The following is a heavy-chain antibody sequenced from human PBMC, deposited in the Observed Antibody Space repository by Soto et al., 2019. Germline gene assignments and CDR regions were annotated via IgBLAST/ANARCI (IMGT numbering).Heavy chain of an antibody. V-gene: IGHV3-30-3*01. D-gene: IGHD3-9*01. CDR3: ARVVRHFDTPYGMDV. Sequence: GGSLRLSCAASGFTFSSYAMHWVRQAPGKGLEWVAVISYDGSNKYYADSVKGRFTISRDNSKNTLYLQMNNLRAEDTAEYYCARVVRHFDTPYGMDVWGQGTTVTVSS. J-gene: IGHJ6*02. CDR2: ISYDGSNK. CDR1: GFTFSSYA.